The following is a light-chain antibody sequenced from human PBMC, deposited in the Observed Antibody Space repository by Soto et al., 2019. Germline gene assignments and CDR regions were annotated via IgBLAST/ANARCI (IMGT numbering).Light chain of an antibody. CDR1: QNLGDGR. CDR3: QEHASI. Sequence: VLTQSPCTLSFSPWERSTLSCRANQNLGDGRLAWYQQKPGQPPTLLIYDASTRATGIPDRFSGSGSGTDFTLTISRLEPEDFAVYYCQEHASIFGQGTRLEIK. J-gene: IGKJ5*01. CDR2: DAS. V-gene: IGKV3-20*01.